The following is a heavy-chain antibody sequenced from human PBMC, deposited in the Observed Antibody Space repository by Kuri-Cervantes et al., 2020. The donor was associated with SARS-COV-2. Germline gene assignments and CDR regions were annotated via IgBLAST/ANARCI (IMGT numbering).Heavy chain of an antibody. CDR2: INHSGST. CDR1: GGSFSGYY. J-gene: IGHJ6*02. V-gene: IGHV4-34*01. D-gene: IGHD6-19*01. CDR3: ARGVGAAVAGTLITIYYYYGMDV. Sequence: WESLRLSCTVYGGSFSGYYWSWIRQPPGKGLEWIGEINHSGSTNYNPSLKSRVTISVDTSKNQFSLKLSSVTAADTAVYYCARGVGAAVAGTLITIYYYYGMDVWGQGTTVTVSS.